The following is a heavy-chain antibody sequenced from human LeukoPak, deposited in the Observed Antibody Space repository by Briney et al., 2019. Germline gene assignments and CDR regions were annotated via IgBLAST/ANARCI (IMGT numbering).Heavy chain of an antibody. CDR1: GGTFISYA. J-gene: IGHJ3*02. D-gene: IGHD6-19*01. CDR3: AKPRLTGYSSGWYDAFDI. CDR2: IIPIFGTA. Sequence: SVKVSCKASGGTFISYAISWVRQAPGQGLEWVGGIIPIFGTANYAQKFQGRVTITTDESTSTAYMELSSLRSEDTAVYYCAKPRLTGYSSGWYDAFDIWGQGTMVTVSS. V-gene: IGHV1-69*05.